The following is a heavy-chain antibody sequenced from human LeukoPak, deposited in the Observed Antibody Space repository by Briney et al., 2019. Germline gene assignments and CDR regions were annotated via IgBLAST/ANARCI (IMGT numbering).Heavy chain of an antibody. V-gene: IGHV3-30*04. J-gene: IGHJ3*02. Sequence: PGRSLRLSCAASGFTFSSYVMHWVRQAPGKGLEWVAIISYDGSNKYYADSVKGRFTISRDNSKNTLYLQMNSLRAEDTAVYYCARDSHYYDSSGGVLGAFDIWGQGTMVTVSS. D-gene: IGHD3-22*01. CDR1: GFTFSSYV. CDR3: ARDSHYYDSSGGVLGAFDI. CDR2: ISYDGSNK.